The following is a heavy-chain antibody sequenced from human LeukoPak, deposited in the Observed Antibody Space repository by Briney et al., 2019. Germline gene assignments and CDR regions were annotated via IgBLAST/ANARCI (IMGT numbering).Heavy chain of an antibody. J-gene: IGHJ4*02. CDR2: IYPGDSDT. CDR3: ARQADYYDSRHIDY. CDR1: GYSFTSYW. Sequence: GESLKISCKGSGYSFTSYWIGWVRQMPGKGLEWMGIIYPGDSDTRYSPSFQGQVTFSADKSISTAYLQWSSLQASDTAMYYCARQADYYDSRHIDYWGQGTLVTVSS. V-gene: IGHV5-51*01. D-gene: IGHD3-22*01.